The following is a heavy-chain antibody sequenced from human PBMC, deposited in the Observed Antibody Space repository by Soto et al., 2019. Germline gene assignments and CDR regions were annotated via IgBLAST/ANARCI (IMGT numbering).Heavy chain of an antibody. D-gene: IGHD6-13*01. V-gene: IGHV3-33*01. Sequence: QVQLVESGGGVVQPGRSLRLSCAASGFTFSSYGMHWVRQAPGKGLEWVAVIWYDGSNKYYADSVKGRFTISRDNSKNTLYLQMNSLRAEDTAVYYCARMSGTIISAAGTPFLYWGQGTLVTVSS. J-gene: IGHJ4*02. CDR1: GFTFSSYG. CDR2: IWYDGSNK. CDR3: ARMSGTIISAAGTPFLY.